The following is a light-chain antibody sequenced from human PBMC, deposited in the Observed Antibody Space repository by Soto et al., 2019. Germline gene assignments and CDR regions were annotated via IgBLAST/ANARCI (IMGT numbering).Light chain of an antibody. V-gene: IGKV3-15*01. J-gene: IGKJ5*01. CDR2: GAS. Sequence: VLTLSVGALSLSTGERATLSCRASQTVSSLLAWYQQKPGQAPRLLIYGASTRATGIPARFSGSGSGADFTLTISSLQSEDFAVYYCQHYYDWPITFGQGRRPQVK. CDR3: QHYYDWPIT. CDR1: QTVSSL.